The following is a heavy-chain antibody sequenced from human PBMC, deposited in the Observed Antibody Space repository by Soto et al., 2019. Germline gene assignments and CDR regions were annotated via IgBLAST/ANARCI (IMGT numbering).Heavy chain of an antibody. V-gene: IGHV4-30-4*01. J-gene: IGHJ5*02. CDR3: ARVAGSGWYDA. Sequence: PSETLSLTCTVSGGSISSGDYYWSWIRQPPGKGLEWIGYIYYSGSTYYNPSLKSRVTISLDLSKNQFSLNLNSVTAADTAVYYCARVAGSGWYDAWGQGTLVTVSS. CDR1: GGSISSGDYY. D-gene: IGHD6-19*01. CDR2: IYYSGST.